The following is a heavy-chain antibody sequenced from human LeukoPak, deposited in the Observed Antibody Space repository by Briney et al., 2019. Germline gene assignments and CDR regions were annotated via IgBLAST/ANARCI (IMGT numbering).Heavy chain of an antibody. CDR3: ARDGHSGSYRIDAFDI. D-gene: IGHD1-26*01. CDR1: GYTFTSYG. Sequence: ASVKVSCKASGYTFTSYGISWVRQAPGQGLEWMGWISAYNGNTNYAQKLQGRVTMTTDTSTSTAYMELRSLRSDDTAVYYCARDGHSGSYRIDAFDIWGQGTMVAVSS. CDR2: ISAYNGNT. J-gene: IGHJ3*02. V-gene: IGHV1-18*01.